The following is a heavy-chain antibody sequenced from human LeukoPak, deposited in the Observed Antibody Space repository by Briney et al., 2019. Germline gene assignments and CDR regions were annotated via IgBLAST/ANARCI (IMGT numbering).Heavy chain of an antibody. V-gene: IGHV3-21*01. D-gene: IGHD3-10*02. CDR2: ISTSSSYI. J-gene: IGHJ6*04. CDR3: AELGITMIGGV. CDR1: GFTFSSYS. Sequence: GGSLRLSCAASGFTFSSYSMNWVRQAPGKGLEWVSFISTSSSYIHNADSVKGRFTISRDNAKNSLYLQMNSLRAEDTAVYYCAELGITMIGGVWGKGTTVTISS.